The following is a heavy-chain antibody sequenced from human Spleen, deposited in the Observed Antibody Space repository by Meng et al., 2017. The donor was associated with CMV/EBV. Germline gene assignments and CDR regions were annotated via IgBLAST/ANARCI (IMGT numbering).Heavy chain of an antibody. V-gene: IGHV3-7*01. CDR3: ATLNGYSFFFDY. Sequence: GESLKISCAASGFIFSSYWLSWVRQAPGKGLEWVAKMRPDGTEKFYVDSVKGRFTISRDNAKNSQYLQMNSLRAEDTAVYYCATLNGYSFFFDYWGQGALVTVSS. J-gene: IGHJ4*02. D-gene: IGHD5-18*01. CDR2: MRPDGTEK. CDR1: GFIFSSYW.